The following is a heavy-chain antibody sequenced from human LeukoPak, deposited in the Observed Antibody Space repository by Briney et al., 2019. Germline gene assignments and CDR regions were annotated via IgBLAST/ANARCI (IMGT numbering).Heavy chain of an antibody. Sequence: GGSLRLSCAASGFTFSSDWMSWVRQAPGKGLEWVANIKQDGSEKYYVDSVKGRFTISRDNAKNSLYLQMNSLRAEDTAVYYCARDRFKIVVVPAANDYWGQGTLVTVSS. CDR3: ARDRFKIVVVPAANDY. J-gene: IGHJ4*02. D-gene: IGHD2-2*01. CDR2: IKQDGSEK. CDR1: GFTFSSDW. V-gene: IGHV3-7*03.